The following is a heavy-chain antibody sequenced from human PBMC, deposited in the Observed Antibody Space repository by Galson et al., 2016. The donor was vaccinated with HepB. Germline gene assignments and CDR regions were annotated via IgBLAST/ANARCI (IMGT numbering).Heavy chain of an antibody. D-gene: IGHD5-18*01. V-gene: IGHV5-51*01. J-gene: IGHJ4*02. Sequence: GAEVKEPGESLKISCKGSGYTFTSYWIGWVRQMPGKGLEWMGIIYPGDSDTTYSPSFQGQVTISADKSISTVYLQWSSLKASDTAIYYCARLISGGYTFGYFDYWGQGTLVTVSS. CDR2: IYPGDSDT. CDR3: ARLISGGYTFGYFDY. CDR1: GYTFTSYW.